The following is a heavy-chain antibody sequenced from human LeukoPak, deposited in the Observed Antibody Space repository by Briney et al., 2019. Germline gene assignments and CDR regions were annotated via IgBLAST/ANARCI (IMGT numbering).Heavy chain of an antibody. CDR3: ARGQSGRRFLADY. CDR2: INPITGNT. V-gene: IGHV1-8*01. Sequence: ASVKVSCKASGYTFISYDINWVRQATGQGLEWMGWINPITGNTGYAQKFQGRVTITRDNSINTAYMDLTNLRSEDTAVYYCARGQSGRRFLADYWGQGTLVTVSS. J-gene: IGHJ4*02. CDR1: GYTFISYD. D-gene: IGHD3-3*01.